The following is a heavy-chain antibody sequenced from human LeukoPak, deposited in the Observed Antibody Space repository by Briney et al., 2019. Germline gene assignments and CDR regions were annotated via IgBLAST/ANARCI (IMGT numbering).Heavy chain of an antibody. CDR1: GFTFDDYA. J-gene: IGHJ6*03. V-gene: IGHV3-9*01. Sequence: GRSLRLSCAASGFTFDDYAMHWVRQAPGKGLEWVSGISWNSGSIGYADSVKGRFTVSRDNAKNSLYLQMNSLRAEDTALYYCAKSAAHYYYYYMDVWGKGTTVTVSS. CDR3: AKSAAHYYYYYMDV. CDR2: ISWNSGSI.